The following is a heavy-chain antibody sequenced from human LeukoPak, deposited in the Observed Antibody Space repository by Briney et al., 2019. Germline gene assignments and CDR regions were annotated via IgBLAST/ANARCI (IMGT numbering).Heavy chain of an antibody. CDR2: INPNSGGT. CDR3: SNSDILTGYYPDV. V-gene: IGHV1-2*06. J-gene: IGHJ6*04. CDR1: GYTFTGYY. D-gene: IGHD3-9*01. Sequence: ASVKVSCKASGYTFTGYYMHWVRQAPGQGLEWMGRINPNSGGTNYAQKFQGRVTMTRDTSISTAYVELSRLRSDDTAVYYCSNSDILTGYYPDVWGKGTTVTVSS.